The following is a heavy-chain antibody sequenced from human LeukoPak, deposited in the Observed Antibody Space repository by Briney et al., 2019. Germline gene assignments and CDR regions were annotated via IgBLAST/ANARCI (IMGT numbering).Heavy chain of an antibody. CDR3: TRSLYYYDSSGYYAPGH. J-gene: IGHJ4*02. Sequence: GGSLRLSCTASGFTFGDYAMSWVRQAPGKGLEWVGFIRSKAYGGTTEYAASVKGRFTISRDDSKSIAYLQMNSLKTEDTAVYYCTRSLYYYDSSGYYAPGHWGQGTLVTVSS. V-gene: IGHV3-49*04. CDR2: IRSKAYGGTT. CDR1: GFTFGDYA. D-gene: IGHD3-22*01.